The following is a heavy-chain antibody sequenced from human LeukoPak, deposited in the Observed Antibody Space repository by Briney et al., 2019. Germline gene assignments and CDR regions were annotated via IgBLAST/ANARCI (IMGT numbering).Heavy chain of an antibody. Sequence: SQTLSLTCTVSGGSISSGSYYWRWIRQPAGKGLEWIGRIYTSGSTNYNPSLKSRVTISVDTSKNQFSLKLSSVTAADTAVYYCAREDYDFWSGYYIGFDPWGQGTLVTVSS. CDR2: IYTSGST. V-gene: IGHV4-61*02. CDR1: GGSISSGSYY. CDR3: AREDYDFWSGYYIGFDP. D-gene: IGHD3-3*01. J-gene: IGHJ5*02.